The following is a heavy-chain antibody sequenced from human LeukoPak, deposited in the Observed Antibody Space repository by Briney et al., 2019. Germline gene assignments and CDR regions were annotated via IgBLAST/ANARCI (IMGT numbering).Heavy chain of an antibody. V-gene: IGHV3-23*01. Sequence: PGGSLRLSCAASGFTFSSYAMSWVRQAPGKGLEWVSASSGSGGSTYYADSVKGRFTISRDNSRNTLYLQMNSLRAEDTAVYYCAKDREASRYQLPDAFDIWGQGTMVTVSS. J-gene: IGHJ3*02. CDR3: AKDREASRYQLPDAFDI. CDR2: SSGSGGST. D-gene: IGHD2-2*01. CDR1: GFTFSSYA.